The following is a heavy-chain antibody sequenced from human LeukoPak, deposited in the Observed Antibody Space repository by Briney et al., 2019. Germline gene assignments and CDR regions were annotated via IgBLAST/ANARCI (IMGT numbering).Heavy chain of an antibody. CDR3: AREIVSSVAGNFDY. Sequence: GGSLRLSCAASGFTFSCYGMNWVRQAPGKGLEWVSYISSSASTRTYADSVKGRFTISRDNGKNSLYLEMNSLRAEDTAVYYCAREIVSSVAGNFDYWGQGTLVTVSS. CDR2: ISSSASTR. CDR1: GFTFSCYG. V-gene: IGHV3-48*04. J-gene: IGHJ4*02. D-gene: IGHD6-19*01.